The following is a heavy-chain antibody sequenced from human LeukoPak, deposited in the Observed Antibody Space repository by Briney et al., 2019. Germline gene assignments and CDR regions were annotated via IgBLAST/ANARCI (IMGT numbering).Heavy chain of an antibody. CDR2: ISSSSTYI. CDR3: ARDLYCSSTSCYSSSQYFQH. D-gene: IGHD2-2*01. CDR1: GFTFSSYS. V-gene: IGHV3-21*01. Sequence: NPGGSLRLSCAASGFTFSSYSMNWVRQAPGRGLEWVSSISSSSTYIYYADSVKGRFTISRDNAKNSLYLQMNSLRAEDTAVYYCARDLYCSSTSCYSSSQYFQHWGQGTLVTVSS. J-gene: IGHJ1*01.